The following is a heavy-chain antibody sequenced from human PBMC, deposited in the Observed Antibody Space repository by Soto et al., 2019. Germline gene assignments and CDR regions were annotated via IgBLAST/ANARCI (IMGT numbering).Heavy chain of an antibody. CDR1: GFTFSSYS. Sequence: GGSLRLSCAASGFTFSSYSMNWVRQAPGKGLEWVSYISSSSSTIYYADSVKGRFTISRDNAKNSLYLQMNSLRAEDTAVYYCARTTNYDYIWGSYDLYFDYWGQGTLVTVSS. D-gene: IGHD3-16*01. CDR3: ARTTNYDYIWGSYDLYFDY. V-gene: IGHV3-48*01. J-gene: IGHJ4*02. CDR2: ISSSSSTI.